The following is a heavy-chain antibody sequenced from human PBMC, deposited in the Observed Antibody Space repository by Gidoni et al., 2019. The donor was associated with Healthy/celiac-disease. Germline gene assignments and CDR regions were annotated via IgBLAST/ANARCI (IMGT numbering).Heavy chain of an antibody. D-gene: IGHD6-6*01. V-gene: IGHV4-34*01. CDR2: INHSGST. CDR1: GGSFSGYS. Sequence: QVQLQQWGAGLLKPSETLSLTCAAYGGSFSGYSWRWNRHPPGKGLEWIGEINHSGSTNYNPSLKSRVTISVDTSKNQFSLKLSSVTAADTAVYYCARDYSSSYYFDYWGQGTLVTVSS. J-gene: IGHJ4*02. CDR3: ARDYSSSYYFDY.